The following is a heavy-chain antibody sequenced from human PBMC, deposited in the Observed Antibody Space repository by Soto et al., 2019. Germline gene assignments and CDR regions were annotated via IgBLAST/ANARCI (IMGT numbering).Heavy chain of an antibody. D-gene: IGHD3-16*01. J-gene: IGHJ6*03. CDR2: ISGSGAST. Sequence: GSLRLSCAASGLTFSSYAMNWVRQAPGTGLEWVSAISGSGASTYYADSVKGRFTISRDNSKNTLYLQMNSLRAEDTAVYYCAKEDVNTYYYYFYMDVWGKGTTVTVSS. CDR1: GLTFSSYA. V-gene: IGHV3-23*01. CDR3: AKEDVNTYYYYFYMDV.